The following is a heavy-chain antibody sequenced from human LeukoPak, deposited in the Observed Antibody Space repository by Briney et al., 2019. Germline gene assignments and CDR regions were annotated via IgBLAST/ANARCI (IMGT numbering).Heavy chain of an antibody. CDR3: AGASNNWYNWFDP. CDR1: GGSFSGYY. V-gene: IGHV4-34*01. Sequence: PSETLSLTCAVYGGSFSGYYWSWIRQPPGKGLDWIGEINHSGSTNYNPSLKSRVTISVDTSKNQFSLKLSSVTAADTAVYYCAGASNNWYNWFDPWGQGTLVTVSS. CDR2: INHSGST. J-gene: IGHJ5*02. D-gene: IGHD6-13*01.